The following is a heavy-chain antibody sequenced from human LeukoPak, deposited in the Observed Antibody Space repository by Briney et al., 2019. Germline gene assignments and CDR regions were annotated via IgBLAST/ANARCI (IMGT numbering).Heavy chain of an antibody. CDR1: GGTFSSYA. CDR3: ARVGVAAKRSYYFDY. D-gene: IGHD2-15*01. V-gene: IGHV1-69*13. Sequence: GASVMVSCTASGGTFSSYAISWVRQAPGQGLEWMGGIIPIFGTANYAQKFQGRVTITADESTSTAYMELSSLRSEDTAVYYCARVGVAAKRSYYFDYWGQGTLVTVSS. CDR2: IIPIFGTA. J-gene: IGHJ4*02.